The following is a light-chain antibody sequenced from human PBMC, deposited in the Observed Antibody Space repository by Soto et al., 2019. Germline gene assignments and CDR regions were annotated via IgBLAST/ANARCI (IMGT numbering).Light chain of an antibody. CDR2: DAS. Sequence: EFVLTQSPGTLSLSPGERATLSCRAIQTVRNNYLAWYQQKPVQAPRLLIYDASSRATGIPARFSGSGSGTEFTLTICSLQSEDFAVYYCQQYNNWPRWTFGQGTKVDIK. CDR1: QTVRNN. CDR3: QQYNNWPRWT. V-gene: IGKV3D-15*01. J-gene: IGKJ1*01.